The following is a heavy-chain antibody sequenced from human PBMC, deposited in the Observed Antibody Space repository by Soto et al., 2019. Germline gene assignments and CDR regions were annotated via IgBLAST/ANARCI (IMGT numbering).Heavy chain of an antibody. J-gene: IGHJ6*03. CDR2: IYYSGST. Sequence: SETLSLTCTVSGGSISSSSYYWGWIRQPPGKGLEWIGSIYYSGSTYYNPSLKSRVTISVDTSKNQFSLKLSSVTAADTAVYYCARHQVEIVVVPAAMRPYYYYYYMDVWGKGTTVTVSS. V-gene: IGHV4-39*01. D-gene: IGHD2-2*01. CDR3: ARHQVEIVVVPAAMRPYYYYYYMDV. CDR1: GGSISSSSYY.